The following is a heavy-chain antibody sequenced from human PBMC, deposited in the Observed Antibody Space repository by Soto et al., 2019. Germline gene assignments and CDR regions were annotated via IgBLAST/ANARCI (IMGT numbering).Heavy chain of an antibody. CDR2: IFSSGST. CDR3: AREGSYSAYNFAHGIQLWSFDF. CDR1: GGSINTFY. J-gene: IGHJ4*02. Sequence: SETLSLTCTVSGGSINTFYWSWVRQPAGKGLEWIGRIFSSGSTSFNPSLESRVAMSVDTSKNHFSLNLSSVTAADMAVYYCAREGSYSAYNFAHGIQLWSFDFWGQGARVTVSS. D-gene: IGHD5-12*01. V-gene: IGHV4-4*07.